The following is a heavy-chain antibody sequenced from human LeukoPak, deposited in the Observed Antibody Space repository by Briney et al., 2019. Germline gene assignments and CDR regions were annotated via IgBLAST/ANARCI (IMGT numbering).Heavy chain of an antibody. CDR2: IIPIFGTA. D-gene: IGHD6-19*01. J-gene: IGHJ4*02. V-gene: IGHV1-69*05. Sequence: SVKVSCKASGGTFSSYAISWVRQAPGQGLELMGGIIPIFGTANYAQKFQGRVPITTDESASTAYMELSSLRSEDTAVYYCARPNSSGWYYFDYWGQGTLVTVSS. CDR1: GGTFSSYA. CDR3: ARPNSSGWYYFDY.